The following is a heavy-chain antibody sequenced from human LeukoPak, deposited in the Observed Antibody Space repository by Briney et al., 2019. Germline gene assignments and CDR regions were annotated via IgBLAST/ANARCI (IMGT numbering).Heavy chain of an antibody. V-gene: IGHV3-30*03. CDR3: ARVRAGYCTGTSCYTGMDV. CDR2: ISYDGSNE. D-gene: IGHD2-2*01. J-gene: IGHJ6*02. Sequence: GGSLRLSCAASGFTFSSCGMHWVRQAPGKGLEWVALISYDGSNEYYADSVRGRFTISRDNSKFTLYMQMNSLRAEDTAVYYCARVRAGYCTGTSCYTGMDVWGQGTTVTVSS. CDR1: GFTFSSCG.